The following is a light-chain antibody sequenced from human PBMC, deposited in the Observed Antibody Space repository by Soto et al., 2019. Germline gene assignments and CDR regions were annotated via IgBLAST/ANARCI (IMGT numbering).Light chain of an antibody. Sequence: EIVMTQSPATLSVSPGERATLSCRASQSIGSNLAWYQQKPGQAPRLLIYGASSRASGIPNRFSGSGSGTDFTLTIGRLEPEDFAVYYCQQYSRSPLTFGGGTKVEIK. J-gene: IGKJ4*01. CDR1: QSIGSN. CDR3: QQYSRSPLT. V-gene: IGKV3-20*01. CDR2: GAS.